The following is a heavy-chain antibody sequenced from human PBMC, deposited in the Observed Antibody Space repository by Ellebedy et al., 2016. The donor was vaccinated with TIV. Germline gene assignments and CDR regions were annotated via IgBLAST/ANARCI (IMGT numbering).Heavy chain of an antibody. CDR2: ISGSGGST. CDR3: AKDGEGYYDSSGYYFDY. J-gene: IGHJ4*02. D-gene: IGHD3-22*01. CDR1: GFTFSSYA. Sequence: GGSLRLSXAASGFTFSSYAMSWVRQAPGKGLEWVSAISGSGGSTYYADSVKGRFTISRDNSKNTLYLQMNSLRAEDTAVYYCAKDGEGYYDSSGYYFDYWGQGTLVTVSS. V-gene: IGHV3-23*01.